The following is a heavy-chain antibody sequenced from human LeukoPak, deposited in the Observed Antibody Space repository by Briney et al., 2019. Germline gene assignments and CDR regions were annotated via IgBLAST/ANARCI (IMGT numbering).Heavy chain of an antibody. V-gene: IGHV3-11*03. D-gene: IGHD1-26*01. J-gene: IGHJ4*02. CDR3: ARHVLGGSSDFDY. Sequence: GGSLRLSCAASGFTFSDYYMSWIRQAPGKGLEWVSYISSSSSYTNYADSVKGRFTISRDNAKNSLYLQMNSLRAEDTAVYYCARHVLGGSSDFDYWGQGTLVTVSS. CDR1: GFTFSDYY. CDR2: ISSSSSYT.